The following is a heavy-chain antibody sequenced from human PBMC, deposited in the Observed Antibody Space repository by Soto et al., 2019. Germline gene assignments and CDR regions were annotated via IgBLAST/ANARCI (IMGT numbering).Heavy chain of an antibody. D-gene: IGHD4-4*01. V-gene: IGHV1-46*01. CDR1: GYTFSTYY. J-gene: IGHJ4*02. CDR3: ARYDYNGYYFDY. CDR2: INPSGGST. Sequence: QLQLVKSGAEVKKPGASVKVSCKASGYTFSTYYMHWVRQAPGQGYEWMGIINPSGGSTTYAQNFQGRVTMTRNSSTTTVYMELSSLKSEDTAVYYCARYDYNGYYFDYWGQGTLVTVSS.